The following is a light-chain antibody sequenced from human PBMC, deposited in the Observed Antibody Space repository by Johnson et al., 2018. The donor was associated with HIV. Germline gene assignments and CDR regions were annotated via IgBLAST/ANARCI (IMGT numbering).Light chain of an antibody. J-gene: IGLJ1*01. Sequence: QSVLTQPPSVSAAPGQKVTISCSGSSSNIGNNYVSWYQQLPGTAPKLLIYENNKRPSGIPDRFSGSKSGTSATLGIAGLQTGGEADYYCGTWDNSLSTGSVFGTGSKVTVL. CDR2: ENN. CDR3: GTWDNSLSTGSV. V-gene: IGLV1-51*02. CDR1: SSNIGNNY.